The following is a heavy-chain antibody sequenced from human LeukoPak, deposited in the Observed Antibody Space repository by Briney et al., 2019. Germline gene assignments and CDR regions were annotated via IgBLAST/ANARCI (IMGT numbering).Heavy chain of an antibody. Sequence: ASVKVSCKASGYTFTGYYLHWVRQAPGPGLEWMGWINPDSGGTNYAEKFQGRVTMTRDTSISTVYMELSGLRSDDTAVYWCARLKTTVPGTGGNWFDPWGQGTLVTVSS. CDR1: GYTFTGYY. CDR3: ARLKTTVPGTGGNWFDP. CDR2: INPDSGGT. J-gene: IGHJ5*02. D-gene: IGHD1-1*01. V-gene: IGHV1-2*02.